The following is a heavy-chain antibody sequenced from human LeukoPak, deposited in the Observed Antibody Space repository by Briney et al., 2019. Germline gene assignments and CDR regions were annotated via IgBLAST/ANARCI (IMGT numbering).Heavy chain of an antibody. V-gene: IGHV4-39*01. Sequence: SETLSLTCTVSGGSISSSSYYWGWFRQPPGKGLEWIGRIYTSGSTNYNPSLKSRVTMSVDTSKNQFSLKLSSVTAADTAVYYCARRGSSWYFGLIDYWGQGTLVTVSS. D-gene: IGHD6-13*01. CDR1: GGSISSSSYY. J-gene: IGHJ4*02. CDR2: IYTSGST. CDR3: ARRGSSWYFGLIDY.